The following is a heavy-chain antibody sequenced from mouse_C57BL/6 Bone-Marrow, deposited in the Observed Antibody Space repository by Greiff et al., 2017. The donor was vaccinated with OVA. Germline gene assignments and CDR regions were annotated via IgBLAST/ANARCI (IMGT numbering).Heavy chain of an antibody. J-gene: IGHJ4*01. CDR3: ARRLPARYYAMDY. Sequence: QVTLKESGPGILQPSQTLSLTCSFSGFSLSTSGMGVGWIRQPSGKGLEWLAHIWWDDDKYYNPSLKSRLTISKDTSKNQVFLKIANVDTADTATYSCARRLPARYYAMDYWGQGTSVTVSS. CDR1: GFSLSTSGMG. D-gene: IGHD2-2*01. CDR2: IWWDDDK. V-gene: IGHV8-8*01.